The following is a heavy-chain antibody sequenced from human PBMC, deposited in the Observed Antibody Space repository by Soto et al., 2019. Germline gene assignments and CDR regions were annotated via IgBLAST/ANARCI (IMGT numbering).Heavy chain of an antibody. J-gene: IGHJ6*02. V-gene: IGHV5-51*01. D-gene: IGHD6-13*01. Sequence: PGESLKISCKGSGYSFTSYWIGWVRQMPGKGLEWMGIIYPGDSDTRYSPSFQGQVTISADKSISTAYLQWSSLKASDTAMYYCARTSAAGKYHYGVDGWGQGTTVTVS. CDR2: IYPGDSDT. CDR3: ARTSAAGKYHYGVDG. CDR1: GYSFTSYW.